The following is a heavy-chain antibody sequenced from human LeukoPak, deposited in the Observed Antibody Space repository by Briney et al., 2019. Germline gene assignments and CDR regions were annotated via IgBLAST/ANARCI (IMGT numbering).Heavy chain of an antibody. Sequence: ASVKVSCKVSGYTLTELSMHWVRQAPGKGLEWMGGFDPEDGETIYAQKFQGRVTMTEDTSTDTAYMELSSLRSEDTAVYYCATESSSQYPDAFDIWGQGTMVTVSS. J-gene: IGHJ3*02. CDR1: GYTLTELS. D-gene: IGHD6-6*01. CDR2: FDPEDGET. V-gene: IGHV1-24*01. CDR3: ATESSSQYPDAFDI.